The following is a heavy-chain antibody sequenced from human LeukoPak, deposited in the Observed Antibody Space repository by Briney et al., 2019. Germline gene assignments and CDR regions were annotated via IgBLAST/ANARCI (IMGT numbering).Heavy chain of an antibody. CDR2: IYPGDSDT. Sequence: GESLKISCKGSGYSFTSYWIGWVRQMPGKGLEWMGIIYPGDSDTRYSPSFQGQVSISADKSISPAYLQWSSLKASDTAMYYCARLRDGYKPSRGFDYWGQGTLVTVSS. D-gene: IGHD5-24*01. CDR3: ARLRDGYKPSRGFDY. V-gene: IGHV5-51*01. J-gene: IGHJ4*02. CDR1: GYSFTSYW.